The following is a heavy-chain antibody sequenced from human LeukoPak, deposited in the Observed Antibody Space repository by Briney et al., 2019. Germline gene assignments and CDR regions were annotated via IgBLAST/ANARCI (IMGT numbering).Heavy chain of an antibody. CDR3: ARDGDYGSGSYYNSFTDV. V-gene: IGHV3-21*01. CDR2: ISSSSSYI. Sequence: GGSLRLSCAASGFTFSSYSMNWVRQAPGKGLEWVSSISSSSSYIYYADSVKGRFTISRDNAKNSLYLQVNSLRAEDTAVYYCARDGDYGSGSYYNSFTDVWGKGTTVTVSS. J-gene: IGHJ6*04. CDR1: GFTFSSYS. D-gene: IGHD3-10*01.